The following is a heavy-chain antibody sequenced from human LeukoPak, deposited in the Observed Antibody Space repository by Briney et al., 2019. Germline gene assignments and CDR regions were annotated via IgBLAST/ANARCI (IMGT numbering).Heavy chain of an antibody. CDR3: ANWDDYGGKPLGSY. V-gene: IGHV1-2*02. Sequence: ASVKVSCKASGYTFTGYYMHWVRQAPGQGLEWMGWINPNSGGTNYAQKFQGRVTMTRDTSISTAYMELSRLRSDDTAVYYCANWDDYGGKPLGSYWGQGTLVTVSS. J-gene: IGHJ4*02. CDR2: INPNSGGT. D-gene: IGHD4-23*01. CDR1: GYTFTGYY.